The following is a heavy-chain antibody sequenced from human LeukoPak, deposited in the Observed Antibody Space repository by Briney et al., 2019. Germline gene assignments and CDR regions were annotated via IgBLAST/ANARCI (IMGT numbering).Heavy chain of an antibody. D-gene: IGHD4-17*01. J-gene: IGHJ4*02. Sequence: PSETLSLTCTVSGGSVSRGRYFWRWIRQPPGKGLVWIGYIYSSGSTNCNPYLKSRVTISVDTSKNQFSLNLSSVTATDTAVYYCARGGEAALADWVRGSLVTVCS. CDR1: GGSVSRGRYF. V-gene: IGHV4-61*01. CDR2: IYSSGST. CDR3: ARGGEAALAD.